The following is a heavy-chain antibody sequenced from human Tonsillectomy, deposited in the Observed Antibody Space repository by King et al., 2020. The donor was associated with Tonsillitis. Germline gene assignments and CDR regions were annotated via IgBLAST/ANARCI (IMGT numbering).Heavy chain of an antibody. J-gene: IGHJ4*02. CDR1: GFTFSTYA. CDR2: ILHDGSNT. V-gene: IGHV3-30*10. D-gene: IGHD4-11*01. Sequence: VQLVESGGGVVQPGRSLRLSCAASGFTFSTYAMHWVRQAPGKGLEWVAAILHDGSNTYYTDSVKGRFTISRDNSKNTLYLQMNSLRGNDAAVYYCTSLSTAGPHYFDYWGQGTLGTVSS. CDR3: TSLSTAGPHYFDY.